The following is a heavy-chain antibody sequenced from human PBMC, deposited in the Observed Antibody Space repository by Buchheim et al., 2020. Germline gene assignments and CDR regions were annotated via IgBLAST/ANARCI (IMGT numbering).Heavy chain of an antibody. V-gene: IGHV3-30*04. CDR3: ARGIRGYSYVILDYYYGMDV. D-gene: IGHD5-18*01. J-gene: IGHJ6*02. Sequence: QVQLVESGGGVVQPGRSLRLSCAVSGFTFSSYAMHWVRQAPGKGLEWVAVISYDGSNKYYADSVKGRFTISRDNSKNTLYLQMNSLRAEDTAVYYCARGIRGYSYVILDYYYGMDVWGQGTT. CDR2: ISYDGSNK. CDR1: GFTFSSYA.